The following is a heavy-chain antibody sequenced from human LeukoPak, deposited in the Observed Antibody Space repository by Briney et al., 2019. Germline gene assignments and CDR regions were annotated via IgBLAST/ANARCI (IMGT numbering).Heavy chain of an antibody. CDR1: GFTFDDYA. D-gene: IGHD6-13*01. CDR3: TKAISVWSSSWAGWPVDY. Sequence: QAGGSLRLSCAASGFTFDDYAMHWVRQAPGKGLEWVSGISWNSGSIGYADSVKGRFTISRDNAKNSLYLQMNSLRAEDTALYYCTKAISVWSSSWAGWPVDYWGQGTLVTVSS. CDR2: ISWNSGSI. V-gene: IGHV3-9*01. J-gene: IGHJ4*02.